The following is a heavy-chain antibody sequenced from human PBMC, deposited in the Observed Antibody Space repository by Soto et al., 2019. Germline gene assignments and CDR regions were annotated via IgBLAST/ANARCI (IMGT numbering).Heavy chain of an antibody. V-gene: IGHV5-51*01. CDR1: GYSFTTSW. Sequence: GESLKISCKGSGYSFTTSWIAWVRQMPGKGLEWMGIIYPADSDTRYSPSFQGQVTFSADKSISTAYVQWSSLKASDTAMYYCARGHCSGGSCYYGMDVWGHGTTVTVSS. D-gene: IGHD2-15*01. J-gene: IGHJ6*02. CDR3: ARGHCSGGSCYYGMDV. CDR2: IYPADSDT.